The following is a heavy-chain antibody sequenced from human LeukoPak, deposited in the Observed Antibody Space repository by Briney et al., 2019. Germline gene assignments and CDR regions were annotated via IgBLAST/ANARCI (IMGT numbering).Heavy chain of an antibody. J-gene: IGHJ6*02. Sequence: GGSLRLSCAASGFTFSSYSMNWVRQAPGMGLEWVSYISSSSSTIYYADSVKGRFTISRDNAKNSLYLQMNSLRAEDTAVYYCARDTSGYDSYYYGMDVWGQGTTVIVSS. CDR1: GFTFSSYS. CDR3: ARDTSGYDSYYYGMDV. V-gene: IGHV3-48*04. D-gene: IGHD5-12*01. CDR2: ISSSSSTI.